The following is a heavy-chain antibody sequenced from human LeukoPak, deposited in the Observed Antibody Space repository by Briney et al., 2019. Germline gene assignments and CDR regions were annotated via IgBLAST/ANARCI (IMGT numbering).Heavy chain of an antibody. CDR3: ATEVGATTSFDY. CDR2: IIPIFGTA. CDR1: GGTFRSYA. J-gene: IGHJ4*02. D-gene: IGHD1-26*01. Sequence: SVKVSCKASGGTFRSYAISWVRQAPGQGLEWMGGIIPIFGTANYAQKFQGRVTITADESTSTAYMELSSLRSEDTAVYYCATEVGATTSFDYWGQGTLVTVSS. V-gene: IGHV1-69*01.